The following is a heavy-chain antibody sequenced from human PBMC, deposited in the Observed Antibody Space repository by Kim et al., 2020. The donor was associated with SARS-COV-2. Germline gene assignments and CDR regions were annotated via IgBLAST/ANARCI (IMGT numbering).Heavy chain of an antibody. CDR2: IKQDGSEK. J-gene: IGHJ6*02. D-gene: IGHD3-9*01. CDR1: GFTFSSYW. Sequence: GGSLRLSCAGSGFTFSSYWMSWVRQAPGKGLEWVANIKQDGSEKYYVDSLKGRFTISRDNAKSSLYLQMNSLRAADTAVYYFARDEVLRYFDGEYYYYGMDVGGQGTTVTVSS. CDR3: ARDEVLRYFDGEYYYYGMDV. V-gene: IGHV3-7*01.